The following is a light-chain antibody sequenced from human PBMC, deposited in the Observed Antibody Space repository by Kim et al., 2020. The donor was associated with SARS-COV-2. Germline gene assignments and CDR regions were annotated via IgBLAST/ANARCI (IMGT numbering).Light chain of an antibody. J-gene: IGLJ1*01. CDR3: QVWDTDTDHYV. Sequence: SYELTQPPSVSVAPRQTARITCGGNNIGGHSVHWYQQKPGQAPVLVLYYDSDWPSGIPERFSGSKSANTATLYISRVEAGDEADYYCQVWDTDTDHYVFTTGTKVTVL. CDR1: NIGGHS. CDR2: YDS. V-gene: IGLV3-21*01.